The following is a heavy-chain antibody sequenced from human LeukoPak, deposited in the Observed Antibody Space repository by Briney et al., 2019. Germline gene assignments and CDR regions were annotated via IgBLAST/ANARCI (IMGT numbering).Heavy chain of an antibody. CDR1: GFTFSSYA. CDR2: IYSGGST. V-gene: IGHV3-53*01. D-gene: IGHD6-13*01. CDR3: ASGGYSSSWYTARRRSYGMDV. J-gene: IGHJ6*02. Sequence: GGSLRLSCAASGFTFSSYAMSWVRQAPGKGLEWVSVIYSGGSTYYADSVKGRFTISRDNSKNTLYLQMNSLRAEDTAVYYCASGGYSSSWYTARRRSYGMDVWGQGTTVTVSS.